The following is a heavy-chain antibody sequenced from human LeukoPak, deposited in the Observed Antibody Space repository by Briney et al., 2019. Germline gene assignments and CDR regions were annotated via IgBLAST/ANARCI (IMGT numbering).Heavy chain of an antibody. CDR2: ISSSGSTI. Sequence: GGSLRLSCAASGFTFSSYEMNWVRQAPGKGLEWVSYISSSGSTIYYADSVKGRFTISRDNAKNSLYLQMNSLRAEDTAVYYCARRGYDSSGYYFAEYFQHWGQGTLVTVSS. CDR3: ARRGYDSSGYYFAEYFQH. D-gene: IGHD3-22*01. J-gene: IGHJ1*01. CDR1: GFTFSSYE. V-gene: IGHV3-48*03.